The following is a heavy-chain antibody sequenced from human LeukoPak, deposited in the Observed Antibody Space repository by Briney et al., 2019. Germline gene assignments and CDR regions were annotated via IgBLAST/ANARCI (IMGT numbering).Heavy chain of an antibody. Sequence: VASVKVSCKASGGSFGSHAISWVRQAPGQGLEWMGGIIPLFDTAQYAQKFQGRVTITVDESTSTAYMELSSLRSEDTAVYYCARASRGRGSRYYFDYWGQGTLVTVSS. D-gene: IGHD3-16*01. V-gene: IGHV1-69*13. CDR3: ARASRGRGSRYYFDY. J-gene: IGHJ4*02. CDR1: GGSFGSHA. CDR2: IIPLFDTA.